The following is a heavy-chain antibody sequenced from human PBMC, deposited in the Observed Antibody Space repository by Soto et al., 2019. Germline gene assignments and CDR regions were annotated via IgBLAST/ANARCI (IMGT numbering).Heavy chain of an antibody. CDR3: ARGGPTMVRGVIPPQRWFDP. V-gene: IGHV1-3*01. J-gene: IGHJ5*02. Sequence: GASVKVSCKASGYTYSSHATHWVRQAPGQRLEWMGWINAGNGNTKYSQKFQGRVTITRDTSASTAYMELSSLRSEDTAEYYCARGGPTMVRGVIPPQRWFDPWGQGTLVTVSS. D-gene: IGHD3-10*01. CDR2: INAGNGNT. CDR1: GYTYSSHA.